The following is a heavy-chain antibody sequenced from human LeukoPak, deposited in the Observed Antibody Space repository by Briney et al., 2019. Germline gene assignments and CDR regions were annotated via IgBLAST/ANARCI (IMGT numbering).Heavy chain of an antibody. Sequence: GGSLRLSCAASGFTFSSYAMSWVRQAPGKGLEWGSAISGGGGSTYYADSVKGRFTISRDNAKNSLYLQMNSLRAEDTALYYCALGAVAGTRFGEYFQHWGQGTLVTVSS. J-gene: IGHJ1*01. V-gene: IGHV3-23*01. CDR1: GFTFSSYA. CDR2: ISGGGGST. CDR3: ALGAVAGTRFGEYFQH. D-gene: IGHD6-19*01.